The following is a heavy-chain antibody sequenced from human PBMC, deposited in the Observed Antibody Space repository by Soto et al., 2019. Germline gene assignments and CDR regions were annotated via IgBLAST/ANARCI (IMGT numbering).Heavy chain of an antibody. V-gene: IGHV4-30-2*01. Sequence: QLQLQESGSGLVKPSHTLSLTCTFSGGSISNAAYSWSWIRQPPGKGLEWIGYIYPSGMPFYNPSLRSRVTISIDRSNDQFSLNLKSVTAADTAVYYCARERGGYGLFDSWGQGTLVTVSS. D-gene: IGHD5-18*01. CDR1: GGSISNAAYS. CDR2: IYPSGMP. J-gene: IGHJ4*02. CDR3: ARERGGYGLFDS.